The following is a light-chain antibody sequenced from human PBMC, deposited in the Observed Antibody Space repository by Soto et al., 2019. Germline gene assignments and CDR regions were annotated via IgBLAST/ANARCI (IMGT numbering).Light chain of an antibody. Sequence: QSVLTQPASVSGSPGQSITISCTGTSSDVGGYNYVSWYQQEPGKAPKLMIYDVSNRPSGVSNRFSGSKSGNTASLTISGLQAEDEADYYCSSYTSGTTFVFGTVTKVTVL. V-gene: IGLV2-14*01. CDR1: SSDVGGYNY. CDR2: DVS. CDR3: SSYTSGTTFV. J-gene: IGLJ1*01.